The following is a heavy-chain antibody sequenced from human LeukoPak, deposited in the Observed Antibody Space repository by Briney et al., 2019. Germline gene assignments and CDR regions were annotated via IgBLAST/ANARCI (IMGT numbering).Heavy chain of an antibody. CDR3: ARVPTAILVLDF. Sequence: SETLSLTCTVSGGSISSGSYYWTWIRQPAGKGLEWIGRIYTSGSTNYNPSLKSRVTISGDTSKNQFSLKLSSVTAADTAVYYCARVPTAILVLDFWGQGTLVTVSS. CDR2: IYTSGST. CDR1: GGSISSGSYY. D-gene: IGHD2-2*01. J-gene: IGHJ4*02. V-gene: IGHV4-61*02.